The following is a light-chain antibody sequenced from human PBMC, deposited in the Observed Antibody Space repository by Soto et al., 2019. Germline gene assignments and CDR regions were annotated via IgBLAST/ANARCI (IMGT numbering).Light chain of an antibody. CDR3: QQYNSYRRT. V-gene: IGKV1-5*03. J-gene: IGKJ1*01. CDR1: QSISSW. CDR2: KAS. Sequence: DIQMTQSPSTLSASVGDRVTITCRASQSISSWLAWYQQKPGKAPKLLIYKASSLESGVPSRLSGSGSGTEFTLTISSLQPDDFATYYCQQYNSYRRTFGQGTKVEIK.